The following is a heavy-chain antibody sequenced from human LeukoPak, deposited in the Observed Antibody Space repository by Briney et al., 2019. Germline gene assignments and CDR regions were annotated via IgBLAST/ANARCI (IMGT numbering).Heavy chain of an antibody. CDR3: ARRASSGFRFDY. CDR1: GGSFSGYY. J-gene: IGHJ4*02. D-gene: IGHD6-19*01. V-gene: IGHV4-39*01. CDR2: IYYSGNT. Sequence: SETLSLTCAVDGGSFSGYYWGWIRQPPGKGLEWIGSIYYSGNTYYNPSLKSRVTISVDTSKNQFSLKLSSVTAADTAVYYCARRASSGFRFDYWGQGTLVTVSS.